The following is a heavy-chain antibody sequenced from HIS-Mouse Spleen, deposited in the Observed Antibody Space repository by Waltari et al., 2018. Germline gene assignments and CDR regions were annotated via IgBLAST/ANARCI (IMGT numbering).Heavy chain of an antibody. CDR1: GFTFSSYW. Sequence: EVQLVESGGGLVQPGGSLRLSCAASGFTFSSYWMSWVRQAPGKWREWGDNIKQDGSEKYDVDSVKGRFTISRDNAKNSLYLQMNSLRAEDTAVYYCARDGYGYYFDYWGQGTLVTVSS. CDR3: ARDGYGYYFDY. V-gene: IGHV3-7*01. J-gene: IGHJ4*02. CDR2: IKQDGSEK. D-gene: IGHD3-10*01.